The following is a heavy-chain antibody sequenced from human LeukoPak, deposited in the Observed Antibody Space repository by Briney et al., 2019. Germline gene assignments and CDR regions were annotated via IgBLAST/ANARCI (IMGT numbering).Heavy chain of an antibody. J-gene: IGHJ4*02. V-gene: IGHV4-34*01. CDR1: GGSFSGYY. Sequence: PSETLSLTCAVYGGSFSGYYWSWIRQPPGKGLEWIGEINHSGSTNYNPSLKSRVTISVDTSKNQFSLKLSSVTAADTAVYYCARRVTYNFWSGPSFDYWGQGTLVTVSS. CDR3: ARRVTYNFWSGPSFDY. D-gene: IGHD3-3*01. CDR2: INHSGST.